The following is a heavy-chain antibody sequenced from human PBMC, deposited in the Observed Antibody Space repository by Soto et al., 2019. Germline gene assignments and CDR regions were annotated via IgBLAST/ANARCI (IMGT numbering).Heavy chain of an antibody. J-gene: IGHJ4*02. D-gene: IGHD3-16*01. CDR3: ARGGGGAALADFDY. V-gene: IGHV3-64*02. CDR2: ISGSGGST. Sequence: GGSLRLSCAASGFTFSNYAMHWVRQAPGKGLEFVSSISGSGGSTYYADSVKGRFTISRDNSKNTLHLQMGSLTTEDMAVYYCARGGGGAALADFDYWGQGTLVTVSS. CDR1: GFTFSNYA.